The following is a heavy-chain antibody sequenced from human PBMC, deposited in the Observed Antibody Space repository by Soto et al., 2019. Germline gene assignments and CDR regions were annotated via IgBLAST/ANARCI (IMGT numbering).Heavy chain of an antibody. CDR1: RFTFGDYA. D-gene: IGHD3-22*01. CDR2: IRSKAYGGTT. Sequence: GGSLRLSCTASRFTFGDYAMSWFRQAPGKGLEWVGFIRSKAYGGTTEYAASVKGRFTISRDDSKSIAYLQMNSLKTEDTSVYYCTRCPYYYDSSGYYYVDYWGQGTLVTVSS. J-gene: IGHJ4*02. CDR3: TRCPYYYDSSGYYYVDY. V-gene: IGHV3-49*03.